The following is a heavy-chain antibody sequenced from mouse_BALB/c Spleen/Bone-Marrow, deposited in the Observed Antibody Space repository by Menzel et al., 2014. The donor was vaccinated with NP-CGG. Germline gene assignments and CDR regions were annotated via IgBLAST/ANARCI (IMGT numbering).Heavy chain of an antibody. D-gene: IGHD2-4*01. CDR3: ARDYDYDAWFAY. V-gene: IGHV1S56*01. CDR2: TYPGNVNT. CDR1: GYTFTSYY. Sequence: VQVVESGPELVKPGASVRISCKASGYTFTSYYIHWVKQRPGQGLEWIGWTYPGNVNTKYNEKFKGKATLTADKSSSTAYMQLSSLTSEDSAVYFCARDYDYDAWFAYWGQGTLVTVSA. J-gene: IGHJ3*01.